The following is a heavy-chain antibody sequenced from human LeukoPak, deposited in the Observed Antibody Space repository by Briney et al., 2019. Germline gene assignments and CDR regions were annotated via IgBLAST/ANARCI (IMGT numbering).Heavy chain of an antibody. V-gene: IGHV3-66*04. CDR3: ARLGFSSHSYWFAS. Sequence: GGSLRLSCAASGFDVSANYMSWVRQAPGSALEWVSTIYTGGSTYYADSVKGRFTISRDKSKKTLVLQMNNLRGDDTAKYYCARLGFSSHSYWFASWGQGTLVAVSS. D-gene: IGHD6-13*01. J-gene: IGHJ5*01. CDR2: IYTGGST. CDR1: GFDVSANY.